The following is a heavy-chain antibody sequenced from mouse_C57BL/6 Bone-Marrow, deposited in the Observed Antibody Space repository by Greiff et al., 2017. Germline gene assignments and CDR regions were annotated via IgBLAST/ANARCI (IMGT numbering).Heavy chain of an antibody. D-gene: IGHD1-1*01. J-gene: IGHJ4*01. V-gene: IGHV1-50*01. CDR1: GYTFTSYW. CDR3: AREGGYYGSSYDYAMDY. CDR2: IDPSDSYT. Sequence: QVQLQQPGAELVKPGASVKLSCKASGYTFTSYWMQWVKQRPGQGLEWIGEIDPSDSYTNYNQKFKGKATLTVDTSSSTAYMQLSSLTSEDSAVYYCAREGGYYGSSYDYAMDYWGQGTSVTVAS.